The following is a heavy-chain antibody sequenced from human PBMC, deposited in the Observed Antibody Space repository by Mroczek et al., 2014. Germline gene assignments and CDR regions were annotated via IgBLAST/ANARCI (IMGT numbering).Heavy chain of an antibody. CDR1: GFTFSTYP. V-gene: IGHV3-23*04. CDR3: ARAAEQQLKPTPFDI. D-gene: IGHD6-13*01. Sequence: VQLVESGGGLVQPGGSLRLSCAASGFTFSTYPMTWVRQAPGKGLEWVSGISNSGFTTYYADSVKGRFTISRDNSQNTLFLQMNSLRVGDTAFYYCARAAEQQLKPTPFDIWGQGTLVTVSS. J-gene: IGHJ3*02. CDR2: ISNSGFTT.